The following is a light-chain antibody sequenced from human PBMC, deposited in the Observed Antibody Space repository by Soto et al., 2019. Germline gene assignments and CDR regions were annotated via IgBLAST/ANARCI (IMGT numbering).Light chain of an antibody. CDR1: TSNIGADYD. V-gene: IGLV1-40*01. J-gene: IGLJ3*02. Sequence: QSVLTQPPSVSGAPGQRVTISCTGSTSNIGADYDVHWYQQFPGTAPKLLIYGNTNRPSGVPDRFSGSKSGTSASLAITGLQAEDEADYYCQSYDNTLSGFWVFGGGTKLTVL. CDR2: GNT. CDR3: QSYDNTLSGFWV.